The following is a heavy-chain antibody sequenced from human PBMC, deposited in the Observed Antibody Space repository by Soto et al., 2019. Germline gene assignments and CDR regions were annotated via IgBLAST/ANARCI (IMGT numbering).Heavy chain of an antibody. CDR2: ISDTGGST. J-gene: IGHJ4*02. V-gene: IGHV3-23*01. Sequence: GGSLRLSCAASGFTFKESSMNWVRQAPGKGLEWVASISDTGGSTWYAASVRGRLTISRDNSKNTLYLQMNSLRGEDTAVYYCRKGGGYDWDGYFDNWGQGTLVTFSS. D-gene: IGHD1-20*01. CDR3: RKGGGYDWDGYFDN. CDR1: GFTFKESS.